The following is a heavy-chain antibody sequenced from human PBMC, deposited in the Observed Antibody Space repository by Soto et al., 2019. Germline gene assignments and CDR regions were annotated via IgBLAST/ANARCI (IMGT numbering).Heavy chain of an antibody. V-gene: IGHV3-53*01. CDR3: ARDSAQYSSSVYGMDV. CDR2: IYSGGST. J-gene: IGHJ6*02. D-gene: IGHD6-13*01. Sequence: GGSLRLSCAASGFTVSSNYMSWVRQAPGKGLEWVSVIYSGGSTYYADSVKGRFTISRDNSKNTLYLQMNSLRAEDTAVYYCARDSAQYSSSVYGMDVWGQGXTVTVYS. CDR1: GFTVSSNY.